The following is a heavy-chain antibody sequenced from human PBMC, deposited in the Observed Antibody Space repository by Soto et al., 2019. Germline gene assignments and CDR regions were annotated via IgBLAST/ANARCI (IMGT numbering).Heavy chain of an antibody. CDR2: IYYIGTT. J-gene: IGHJ3*02. D-gene: IGHD5-18*01. V-gene: IGHV4-31*02. Sequence: SETLSLTCTVTGGSLTSGGYYWSWIRQHPVKGLEWVGYIYYIGTTYYNPSLESRVTISLDTSNNQFSLKLDSLTAADTAVYYCARDRGYSDDWVPDALEIWSQGTMVTVSS. CDR3: ARDRGYSDDWVPDALEI. CDR1: GGSLTSGGYY.